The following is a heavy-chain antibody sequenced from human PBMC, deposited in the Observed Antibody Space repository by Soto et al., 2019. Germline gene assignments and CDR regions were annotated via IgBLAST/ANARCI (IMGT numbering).Heavy chain of an antibody. CDR2: INSDGSST. CDR3: ARDSKGLLLWFGAGGMDV. J-gene: IGHJ6*02. D-gene: IGHD3-10*01. CDR1: GFTFSSYW. Sequence: GGSLRLSCAASGFTFSSYWMHWVRQAPGKGLVWVSRINSDGSSTSYADSVKGRFTISRDNAKNTLYLQMNSLRAEDTAVYYCARDSKGLLLWFGAGGMDVWGQGTTVTVSS. V-gene: IGHV3-74*01.